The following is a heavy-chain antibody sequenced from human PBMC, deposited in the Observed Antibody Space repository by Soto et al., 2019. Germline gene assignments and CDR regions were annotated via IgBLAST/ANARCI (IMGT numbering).Heavy chain of an antibody. CDR2: ISSNGGSS. D-gene: IGHD6-13*01. V-gene: IGHV3-64*01. CDR1: GFTLSTYA. Sequence: EVQLVESGGGLVQPGGSLRLSCAASGFTLSTYAMHWVRQAPGKGLEYVSGISSNGGSSYYANSVKGRFTICRDNCNYKMYLDIGIKRAEDMGVYDCSSGGQGAAGADDFDYWGQGTLVTVSS. J-gene: IGHJ4*02. CDR3: SSGGQGAAGADDFDY.